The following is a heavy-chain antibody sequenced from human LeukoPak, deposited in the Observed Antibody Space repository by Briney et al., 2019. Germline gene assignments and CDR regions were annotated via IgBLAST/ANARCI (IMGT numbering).Heavy chain of an antibody. CDR3: ASHEVGVTPRGYYYYGMDV. V-gene: IGHV4-30-4*01. CDR1: GGSISSGDYY. J-gene: IGHJ6*02. Sequence: SQTLSLTCTVSGGSISSGDYYWSWIRQPPGKGLEWIGYIYYSGSTYYNPSPKSRVTISVDTSKNQFSLKLSSVTAADTAVYYCASHEVGVTPRGYYYYGMDVWGQGTTVTVSS. CDR2: IYYSGST. D-gene: IGHD2-21*02.